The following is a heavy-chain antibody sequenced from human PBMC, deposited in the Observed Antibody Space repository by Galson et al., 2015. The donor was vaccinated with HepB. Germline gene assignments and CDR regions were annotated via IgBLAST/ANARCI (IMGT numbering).Heavy chain of an antibody. CDR3: AKVAAAQWKGGSYFDY. V-gene: IGHV3-23*01. CDR2: ISGSGGST. J-gene: IGHJ4*02. Sequence: FLRLSCAASGFTFSSYAMSWVRQAPGKGLEWVSAISGSGGSTYYADSVKGRFTISRDNSKNTLYLQMNSLRAEDTAVYYCAKVAAAQWKGGSYFDYWGQGTLVTVSS. D-gene: IGHD6-25*01. CDR1: GFTFSSYA.